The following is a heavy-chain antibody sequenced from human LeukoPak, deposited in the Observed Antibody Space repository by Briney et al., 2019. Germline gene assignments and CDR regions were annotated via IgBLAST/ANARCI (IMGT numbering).Heavy chain of an antibody. D-gene: IGHD3-22*01. CDR2: IIPIFGTA. V-gene: IGHV1-69*13. CDR1: GYTFTSDG. Sequence: GASVKVSCKTSGYTFTSDGISWVRQAPGQGLEWMGGIIPIFGTANYAQKFQGRVTITADESTSTAYMELSSLRSEDTAVYYCARDPEAYDSSGNDDYWGQGTLVTVSS. CDR3: ARDPEAYDSSGNDDY. J-gene: IGHJ4*02.